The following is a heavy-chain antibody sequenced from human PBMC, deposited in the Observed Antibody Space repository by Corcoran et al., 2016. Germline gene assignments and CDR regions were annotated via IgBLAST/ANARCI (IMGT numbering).Heavy chain of an antibody. J-gene: IGHJ4*02. V-gene: IGHV6-1*01. D-gene: IGHD6-19*01. CDR3: ARDWSGWSFDY. Sequence: QVQLQQSGPGLVKPSQTLSLTCAISGDSVSDNTAAWNWLRQSPSRGLEWLGRTLYRSKWYNDYAPFVKSRITINPETSKNQFSLQLNSVTPEDTAVYDCARDWSGWSFDYWGQGTLVTVSS. CDR1: GDSVSDNTAA. CDR2: TLYRSKWYN.